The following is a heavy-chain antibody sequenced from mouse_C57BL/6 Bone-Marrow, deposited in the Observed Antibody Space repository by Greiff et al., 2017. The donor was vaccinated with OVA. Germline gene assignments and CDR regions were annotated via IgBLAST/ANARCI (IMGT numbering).Heavy chain of an antibody. CDR2: FYPGSGSI. CDR3: ARHGGLLYFDY. Sequence: QVQLKESGAELVTPGASVKLSCKASGYTFTEYTIHWVKQRSGQGLEWIGLFYPGSGSIKYNEQFKDKAPFTADKSSSTVYMELSRLTSEASAVYFCARHGGLLYFDYWGQGTTLTVSS. D-gene: IGHD2-3*01. V-gene: IGHV1-62-2*01. CDR1: GYTFTEYT. J-gene: IGHJ2*01.